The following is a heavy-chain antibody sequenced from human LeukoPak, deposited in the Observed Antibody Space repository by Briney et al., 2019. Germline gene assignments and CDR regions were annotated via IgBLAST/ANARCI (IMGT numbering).Heavy chain of an antibody. Sequence: SETLSLTCTVSGGSISSSSYYWGWIRQPPGKGLEWIGSIYYSGSIYYNPSLKSRVTISVDTSKNQFSLKLSSVTAADTAVYYCARRGPYYYDSSGYWWGQGTLVTVSS. D-gene: IGHD3-22*01. CDR3: ARRGPYYYDSSGYW. V-gene: IGHV4-39*01. J-gene: IGHJ4*02. CDR2: IYYSGSI. CDR1: GGSISSSSYY.